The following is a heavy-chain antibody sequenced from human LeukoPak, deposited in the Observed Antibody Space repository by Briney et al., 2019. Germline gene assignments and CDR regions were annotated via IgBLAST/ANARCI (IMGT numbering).Heavy chain of an antibody. CDR2: IIPIFGTA. CDR3: ARATWYGGNPSGAFDI. CDR1: GGTFSRYA. V-gene: IGHV1-69*05. J-gene: IGHJ3*02. D-gene: IGHD4/OR15-4a*01. Sequence: ASVKVSCTASGGTFSRYAISWVRQAPGQGLEWMGRIIPIFGTANYAQKFQGRVTITTDESTSTAYMELNSLRSEDTAVYYCARATWYGGNPSGAFDIWGQGTMVTVSS.